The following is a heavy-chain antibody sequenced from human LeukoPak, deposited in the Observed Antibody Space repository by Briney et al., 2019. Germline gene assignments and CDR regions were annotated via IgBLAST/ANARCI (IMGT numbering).Heavy chain of an antibody. CDR2: IYHSGST. CDR1: GVSISSGGYS. J-gene: IGHJ4*02. D-gene: IGHD1-14*01. CDR3: ARVYIGYDY. Sequence: PSQTLSLTCAVSGVSISSGGYSWSWIRQPPGKGLEWIGYIYHSGSTYYNPSLKSRVTISVDRSKNQFSLKLSSVTAADTAVYYCARVYIGYDYWGQGTLVTVSS. V-gene: IGHV4-30-2*01.